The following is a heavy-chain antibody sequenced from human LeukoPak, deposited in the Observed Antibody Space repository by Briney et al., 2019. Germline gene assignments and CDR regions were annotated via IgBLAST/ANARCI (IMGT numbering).Heavy chain of an antibody. Sequence: PSETLSLTCAVYGGSFSGYYWSWIRQPPGKGLEWIGEINHSGSTNYNPSLKSRVTMSVDTSNDHFSLKLRSVTAADTAVYYCARFLAGTRHFHFYYYMDVWGKGTTVTISS. CDR1: GGSFSGYY. D-gene: IGHD3-9*01. J-gene: IGHJ6*03. CDR2: INHSGST. CDR3: ARFLAGTRHFHFYYYMDV. V-gene: IGHV4-34*01.